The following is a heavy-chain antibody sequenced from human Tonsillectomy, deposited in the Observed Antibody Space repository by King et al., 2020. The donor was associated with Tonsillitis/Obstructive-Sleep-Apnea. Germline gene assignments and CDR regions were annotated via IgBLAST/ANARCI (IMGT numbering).Heavy chain of an antibody. Sequence: EGQLVQSGAEVKKPGESLRLSCKGSGYSFTSYWISWVRQVPGKGLEWMGRIDPSDSYTDYSPSFQGHVTISADKSISTAYLQWSSLKASDTAMYYCARQIGGYYDSSGDYWGQGTLVPVSS. D-gene: IGHD3-22*01. CDR1: GYSFTSYW. CDR2: IDPSDSYT. CDR3: ARQIGGYYDSSGDY. V-gene: IGHV5-10-1*03. J-gene: IGHJ4*02.